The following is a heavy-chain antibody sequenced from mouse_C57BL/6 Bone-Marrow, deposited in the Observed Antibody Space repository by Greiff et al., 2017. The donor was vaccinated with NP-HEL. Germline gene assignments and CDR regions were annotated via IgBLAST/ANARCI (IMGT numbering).Heavy chain of an antibody. D-gene: IGHD1-1*01. J-gene: IGHJ3*01. CDR3: ARVLYYYGSSYLAY. V-gene: IGHV1-52*01. Sequence: VQLQQPGAELVRPGSSVKLSCKASGYTFTSYWMHWVKQRPIQGLEWIGNIDPSDSETHYNQKFKDKATLTVDKSSSTAYMQLSSLTYEDSAVYYCARVLYYYGSSYLAYWGQGTLVTVSA. CDR1: GYTFTSYW. CDR2: IDPSDSET.